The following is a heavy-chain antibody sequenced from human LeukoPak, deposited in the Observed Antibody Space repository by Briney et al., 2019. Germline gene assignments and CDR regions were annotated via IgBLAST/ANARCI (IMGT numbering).Heavy chain of an antibody. J-gene: IGHJ4*02. CDR1: GGSISSSSYY. D-gene: IGHD3-22*01. CDR2: IYYSGST. CDR3: AKDYYDSSGYYPATFDY. V-gene: IGHV4-39*07. Sequence: PSETLSLTCTVSGGSISSSSYYWGWIRQPPGKGLEWIGSIYYSGSTYCNPSLKSRVTISVDTSKNQFSLKLSSVTAADTAVYYCAKDYYDSSGYYPATFDYWGQGTLVTVSS.